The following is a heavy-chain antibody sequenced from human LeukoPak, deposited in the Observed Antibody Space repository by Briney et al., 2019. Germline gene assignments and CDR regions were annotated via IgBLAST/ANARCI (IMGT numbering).Heavy chain of an antibody. CDR3: AKVRNWGVRNDFDY. D-gene: IGHD7-27*01. V-gene: IGHV3-23*01. J-gene: IGHJ4*02. CDR2: ISGSGGST. Sequence: GGSLRLPCAASGFTFSSYAMSWVRQAPGKGLEWVSAISGSGGSTYYADSVKGRFTISRDNSKNTLYLQMNSLRAEDTAVYYCAKVRNWGVRNDFDYWGQGTLVTVSS. CDR1: GFTFSSYA.